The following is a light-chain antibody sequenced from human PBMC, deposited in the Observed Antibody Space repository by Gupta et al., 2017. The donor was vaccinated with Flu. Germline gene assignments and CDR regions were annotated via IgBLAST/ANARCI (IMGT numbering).Light chain of an antibody. V-gene: IGKV2-30*01. CDR1: QSLVYSDGNTY. CDR3: MKGTCPLT. CDR2: EVS. J-gene: IGKJ2*01. Sequence: DVVLTQSPLSLPVTLVQPASISCRSSQSLVYSDGNTYLNWFQKRPGQSPRRLIYEVSNRDSGVPDRISGRGSGTDFPLKISRGEAEDVGVYYCMKGTCPLTFGQGTKVEIK.